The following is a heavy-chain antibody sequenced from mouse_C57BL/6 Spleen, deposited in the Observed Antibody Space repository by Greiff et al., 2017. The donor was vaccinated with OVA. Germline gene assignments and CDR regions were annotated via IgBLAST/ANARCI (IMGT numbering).Heavy chain of an antibody. Sequence: QVHVKQSGAELVRPGSSVKLSCKASGYTFTSYWMHWVKQRPIQGLEWIGNIDPSDSETHYNQKFKDKATLTVDKSSSTAYMQLSSLTSEDSAVYYCARSENYGSSYDYWGQGTTLTVSS. CDR1: GYTFTSYW. V-gene: IGHV1-52*01. D-gene: IGHD1-1*01. CDR2: IDPSDSET. CDR3: ARSENYGSSYDY. J-gene: IGHJ2*01.